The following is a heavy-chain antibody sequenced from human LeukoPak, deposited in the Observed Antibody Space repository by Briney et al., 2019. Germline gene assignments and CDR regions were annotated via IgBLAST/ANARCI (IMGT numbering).Heavy chain of an antibody. D-gene: IGHD4-17*01. Sequence: QTGGSLRLSCAASGFTFSNSAMSWVRQAPGKGLEWVSGIIGSGGSTFYADSVKGRVTISRDNSENTLYLAMSRLRAEDTAIYYCAKDDYGDFTFESWGQGTLVTLSS. CDR1: GFTFSNSA. V-gene: IGHV3-23*01. CDR3: AKDDYGDFTFES. CDR2: IIGSGGST. J-gene: IGHJ4*02.